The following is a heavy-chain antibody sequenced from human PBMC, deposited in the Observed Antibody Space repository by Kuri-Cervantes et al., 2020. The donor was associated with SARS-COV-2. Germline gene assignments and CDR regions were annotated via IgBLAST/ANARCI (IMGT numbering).Heavy chain of an antibody. D-gene: IGHD3-9*01. CDR3: ARDGLGGDVHYYDILTGYYPYYMDV. CDR1: GFTFSSYA. J-gene: IGHJ6*03. V-gene: IGHV3-30-3*01. Sequence: GESLKISCAASGFTFSSYAMHWVRQAPGKGLEWVAVISYDGSNKYYADSVKGRFTISRDNAKNSLYLQMNSLRAEGTAVYYCARDGLGGDVHYYDILTGYYPYYMDVWGKGTTVTVSS. CDR2: ISYDGSNK.